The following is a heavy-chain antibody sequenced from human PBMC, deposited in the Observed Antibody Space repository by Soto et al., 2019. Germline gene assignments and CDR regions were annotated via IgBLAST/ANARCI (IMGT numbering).Heavy chain of an antibody. D-gene: IGHD3-22*01. CDR2: MYHTGST. CDR1: GVSISSNNW. V-gene: IGHV4-4*02. Sequence: QVQLQESGPGLVKPSGTLSPTCAVSGVSISSNNWWSWVRQPPGKGLEWIGEMYHTGSTNYNPSLKSRVTISVDKSKNHFSLELNSVTAADTAVYYCARSSRYQYDSSEGNFDYWGQGTLVTVSS. J-gene: IGHJ4*02. CDR3: ARSSRYQYDSSEGNFDY.